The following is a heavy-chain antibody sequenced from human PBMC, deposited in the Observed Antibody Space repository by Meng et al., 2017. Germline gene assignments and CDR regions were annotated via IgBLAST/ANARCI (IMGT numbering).Heavy chain of an antibody. Sequence: QVQQVESGVELKKAGASVKGSCKDAGYTVNSYGMNWVRPATGQEFEWMGWINTTTGNPTYAKGFTGRFVFSLETSVSTEYPQISSLKAEDNDVYYCAREGRVDFDYWGQGTLVTVSS. J-gene: IGHJ4*02. D-gene: IGHD1-26*01. V-gene: IGHV7-4-1*02. CDR1: GYTVNSYG. CDR2: INTTTGNP. CDR3: AREGRVDFDY.